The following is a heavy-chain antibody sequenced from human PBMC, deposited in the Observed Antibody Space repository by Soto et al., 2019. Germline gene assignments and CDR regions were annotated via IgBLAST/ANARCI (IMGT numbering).Heavy chain of an antibody. J-gene: IGHJ6*02. CDR2: INAGNGNT. CDR3: ARGGVIIAGWYYYYGMDV. CDR1: GYTFTSYA. Sequence: ASVKVSCKASGYTFTSYAMHWVRQAPGQRLEWMGWINAGNGNTKYSQKFQGRVTITRDTSASTAYMELSSLRSEDTAVYYCARGGVIIAGWYYYYGMDVWGQGTTVTVSS. V-gene: IGHV1-3*01. D-gene: IGHD2-21*01.